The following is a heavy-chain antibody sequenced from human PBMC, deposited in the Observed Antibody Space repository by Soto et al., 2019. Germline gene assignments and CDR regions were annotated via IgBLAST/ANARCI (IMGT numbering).Heavy chain of an antibody. CDR3: ARNRQPAWELAF. J-gene: IGHJ4*02. D-gene: IGHD1-26*01. V-gene: IGHV3-33*08. CDR2: ICYYGSNK. CDR1: GFTFDNYA. Sequence: GGSLRISCGASGFTFDNYAIHFLVNAQGKGLECVAVICYYGSNKYYADSVKVRLPISRDNSKNTLYLQMNSLRAEDTAVYYCARNRQPAWELAFWGPGTLVTGS.